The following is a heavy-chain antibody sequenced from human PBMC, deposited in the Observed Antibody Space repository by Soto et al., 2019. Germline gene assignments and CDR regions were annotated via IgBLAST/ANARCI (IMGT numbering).Heavy chain of an antibody. Sequence: PSETLSLTCAVYGGSFSGYYWSWIRQPPGKGLEWIGEINHSGSTNYNPSLKSRVTISVDTSKNQFSLKLSSVTAADTAVYYCARGSSSSYYGIDYWGQGTLVTVSS. J-gene: IGHJ4*02. D-gene: IGHD6-13*01. CDR3: ARGSSSSYYGIDY. V-gene: IGHV4-34*01. CDR1: GGSFSGYY. CDR2: INHSGST.